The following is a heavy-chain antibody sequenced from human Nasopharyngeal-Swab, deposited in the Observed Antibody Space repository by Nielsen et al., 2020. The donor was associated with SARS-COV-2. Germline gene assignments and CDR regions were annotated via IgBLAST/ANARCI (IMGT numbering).Heavy chain of an antibody. J-gene: IGHJ4*02. Sequence: GESLTISCAASGFTFSSYAMSWVRQAPGKGPEWVSRSRGSGGRTDYADSVKGRFTISRDDSKNALFLQMNSLRAEDTAVYYCAKEAAYGDNSEFDYWGQGTLVTVSS. D-gene: IGHD2-21*01. CDR2: SRGSGGRT. V-gene: IGHV3-23*01. CDR1: GFTFSSYA. CDR3: AKEAAYGDNSEFDY.